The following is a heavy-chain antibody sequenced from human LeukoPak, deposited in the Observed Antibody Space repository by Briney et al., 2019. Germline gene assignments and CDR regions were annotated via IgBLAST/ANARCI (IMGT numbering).Heavy chain of an antibody. CDR1: GYTFTSYY. CDR2: INPSGNST. D-gene: IGHD5-18*01. V-gene: IGHV1-46*01. J-gene: IGHJ4*02. CDR3: ARANGYTYGFPDY. Sequence: ASVKVSCKASGYTFTSYYMHWVRQAPGQGLEWMGIINPSGNSTTYAQKFQGRVTMTRDTSTSTLYMELSSLKSEDTAVYYCARANGYTYGFPDYWGQGTLVTVSS.